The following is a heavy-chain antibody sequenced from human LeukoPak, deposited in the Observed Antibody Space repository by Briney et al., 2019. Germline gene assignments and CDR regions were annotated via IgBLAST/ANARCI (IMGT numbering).Heavy chain of an antibody. CDR1: GGSFSGYY. V-gene: IGHV4-34*01. J-gene: IGHJ5*02. CDR3: ARDGAEITFGGVIVPLSWFDP. CDR2: INHSGST. D-gene: IGHD3-16*02. Sequence: SETLSLTCAVYGGSFSGYYWSWIRQPPGKGLEWIGEINHSGSTNYNPSLKSRVTISVDTSKNQFSLKLSSVTAADTAVYYCARDGAEITFGGVIVPLSWFDPWGQGTLVTVSS.